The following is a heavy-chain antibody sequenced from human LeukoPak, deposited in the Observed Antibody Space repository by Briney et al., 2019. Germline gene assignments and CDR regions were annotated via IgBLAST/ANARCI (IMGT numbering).Heavy chain of an antibody. CDR3: AVDTAMVGY. J-gene: IGHJ4*02. CDR2: ISSSSSTI. Sequence: GGSLRLSCTASGFTFSSYSMNWVRQAPGKGLEWVSYISSSSSTIYYADSVKGRFTISRDNAKNSLYLQMNSLRAEDTAVYYCAVDTAMVGYWGQGTLVTVSS. CDR1: GFTFSSYS. D-gene: IGHD5-18*01. V-gene: IGHV3-48*01.